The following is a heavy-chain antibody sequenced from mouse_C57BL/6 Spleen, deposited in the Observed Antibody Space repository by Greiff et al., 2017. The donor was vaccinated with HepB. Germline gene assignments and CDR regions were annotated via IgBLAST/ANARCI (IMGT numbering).Heavy chain of an antibody. V-gene: IGHV1-82*01. J-gene: IGHJ3*01. D-gene: IGHD4-1*01. CDR2: IYPGDGDT. CDR1: GYAFSSSW. Sequence: QVQLKESGPELVKPGASVKISCKASGYAFSSSWMNWVKQRPGKGLEWIGRIYPGDGDTNYNGKFKGKATLTADKSSSTAYMQLSSLTSEDSAVYFCARETGTEFAYWGQGTLVTVSA. CDR3: ARETGTEFAY.